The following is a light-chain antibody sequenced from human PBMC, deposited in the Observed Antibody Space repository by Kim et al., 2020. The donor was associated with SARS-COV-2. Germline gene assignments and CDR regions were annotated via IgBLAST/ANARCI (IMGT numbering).Light chain of an antibody. CDR2: DAS. J-gene: IGKJ2*01. V-gene: IGKV1-33*01. CDR1: QDISNY. CDR3: QQYDNLPYT. Sequence: DIQMSQSPSSLSASVGDRVTITCQPSQDISNYLNWYQQKPGKAPKLLIYDASNLETGVPSRFSGSGSGTDFTFTISSLQPEDIATYYCQQYDNLPYTFGQGTKLEI.